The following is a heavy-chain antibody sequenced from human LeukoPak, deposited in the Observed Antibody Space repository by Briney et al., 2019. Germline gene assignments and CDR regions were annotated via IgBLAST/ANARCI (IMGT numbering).Heavy chain of an antibody. Sequence: PSETLSLTCAVYGGSFSGYYWSWIRQPPGKGLEWIGEINHSGSTNYNPSLKSRVTISVDTSKNQFSLKLSSVTAADTAVYYCARVAVNIWNINDAFDIWGQGTMVTVSS. D-gene: IGHD3-10*01. CDR3: ARVAVNIWNINDAFDI. CDR1: GGSFSGYY. V-gene: IGHV4-34*01. J-gene: IGHJ3*02. CDR2: INHSGST.